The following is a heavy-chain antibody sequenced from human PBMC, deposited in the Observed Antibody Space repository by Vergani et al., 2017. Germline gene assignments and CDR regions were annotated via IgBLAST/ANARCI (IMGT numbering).Heavy chain of an antibody. CDR3: ARDRGSNWFDP. J-gene: IGHJ5*02. Sequence: EVQLLESGGGSVQPGESLRLSCVASGFRFREHGMNWVRQAPGKGLEWVSSISSSSSYIYYADSVKGRFTISRDNAKNSLYLQMNSLRAEDTAVYYCARDRGSNWFDPWGQGTLVTVSS. V-gene: IGHV3-21*01. D-gene: IGHD3-10*01. CDR2: ISSSSSYI. CDR1: GFRFREHG.